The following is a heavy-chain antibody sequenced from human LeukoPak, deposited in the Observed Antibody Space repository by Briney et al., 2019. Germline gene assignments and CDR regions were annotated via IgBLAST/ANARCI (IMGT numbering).Heavy chain of an antibody. J-gene: IGHJ4*02. Sequence: GGSLRLSCSASGFTFSSYAMHWVRQAPEKGLEYVSAISSNGGSTYYADPVKGRFTISRDNSKNTLYLQMNSLRAEDTAVYYCARDFFGSGWQGYFDYWGQGTLVTVSS. CDR1: GFTFSSYA. D-gene: IGHD6-19*01. V-gene: IGHV3-64*04. CDR2: ISSNGGST. CDR3: ARDFFGSGWQGYFDY.